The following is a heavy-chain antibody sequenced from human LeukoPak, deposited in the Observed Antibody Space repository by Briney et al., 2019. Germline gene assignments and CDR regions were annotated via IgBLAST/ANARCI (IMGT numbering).Heavy chain of an antibody. Sequence: APVRLSSTAAGSPFSSYAISRGREAPGHGLGWGGGVMRIFGTANYAQKFQGRVTITADECTSTAYMELSSLRSEDTAVYYCASGGLTALRDWGQGTLVTVSS. D-gene: IGHD2-21*02. V-gene: IGHV1-69*13. CDR3: ASGGLTALRD. CDR1: GSPFSSYA. CDR2: VMRIFGTA. J-gene: IGHJ4*02.